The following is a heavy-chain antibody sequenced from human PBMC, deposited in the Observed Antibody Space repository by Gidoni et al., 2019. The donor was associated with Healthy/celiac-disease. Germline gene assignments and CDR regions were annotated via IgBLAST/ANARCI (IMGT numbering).Heavy chain of an antibody. V-gene: IGHV4-61*02. CDR2: IYTSGST. CDR1: GGSISSGSYY. CDR3: ARSTYYYDSSGYYTGGGAFDI. J-gene: IGHJ3*02. D-gene: IGHD3-22*01. Sequence: QVQLQESGPGLVKPSQTLSLTCTVPGGSISSGSYYWSWIRQPAGKGLEWIGRIYTSGSTNYNPSLKSRVTISVDTSKNQFSLKLSSVTAADTAVYYCARSTYYYDSSGYYTGGGAFDIWGQGTMVTVSS.